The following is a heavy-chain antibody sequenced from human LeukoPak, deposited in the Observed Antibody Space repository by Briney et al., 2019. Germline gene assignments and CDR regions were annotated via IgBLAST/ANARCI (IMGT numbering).Heavy chain of an antibody. Sequence: PGGSLRLSCAASGFTFSSHGMHWVRQAPGKGLEWVAVISFDGSSKYYADSVKGRFTISRENSKNTLYLQMNSLRPEDTAVYYCAKGWWLRLDYFDYWGQGTLVTVSS. CDR3: AKGWWLRLDYFDY. D-gene: IGHD5-12*01. CDR1: GFTFSSHG. CDR2: ISFDGSSK. V-gene: IGHV3-30*18. J-gene: IGHJ4*02.